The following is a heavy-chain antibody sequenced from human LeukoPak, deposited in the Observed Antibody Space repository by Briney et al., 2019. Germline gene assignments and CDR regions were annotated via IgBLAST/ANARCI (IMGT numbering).Heavy chain of an antibody. CDR3: AIDPNWGTHS. D-gene: IGHD7-27*01. Sequence: GGSLRLSCAASGFTFSTYTMYWVRHPPGKRLEWVSIIGNNGGGIHYADSVKGWFTISRDNFKNALYLQMNSLRVEDTAVYYCAIDPNWGTHSWGQGVLVTVSS. CDR2: IGNNGGGI. V-gene: IGHV3-23*01. J-gene: IGHJ4*02. CDR1: GFTFSTYT.